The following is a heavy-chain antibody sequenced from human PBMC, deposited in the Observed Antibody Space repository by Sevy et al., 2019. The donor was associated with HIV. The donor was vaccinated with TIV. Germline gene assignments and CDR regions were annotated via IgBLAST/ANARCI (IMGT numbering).Heavy chain of an antibody. CDR1: GFTFSNYA. Sequence: GGSLRLSCTAYGFTFSNYAVHWVRQAPGKGLEWVAIISHDEIHKDFADSVRGRFSISRDTSKNTIDLQMNSLRPEDTAVYYCARDLPHLLPWELSRGSDFWGQGTLVTVSS. V-gene: IGHV3-30*04. J-gene: IGHJ4*02. CDR2: ISHDEIHK. D-gene: IGHD3-16*01. CDR3: ARDLPHLLPWELSRGSDF.